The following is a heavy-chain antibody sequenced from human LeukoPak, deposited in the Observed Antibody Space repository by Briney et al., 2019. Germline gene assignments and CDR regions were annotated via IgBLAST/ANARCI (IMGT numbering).Heavy chain of an antibody. Sequence: SETLSLTCTVSGGSISTCYWSWIRQPPGKGLEWIAYIYYSGSTNYNPSLKSRVTISEDTSKNQFSLKLSSVTAADTAVYYCARTEIAATLYFDYWGQGTLVTVSS. CDR1: GGSISTCY. D-gene: IGHD2-15*01. CDR2: IYYSGST. CDR3: ARTEIAATLYFDY. J-gene: IGHJ4*02. V-gene: IGHV4-59*01.